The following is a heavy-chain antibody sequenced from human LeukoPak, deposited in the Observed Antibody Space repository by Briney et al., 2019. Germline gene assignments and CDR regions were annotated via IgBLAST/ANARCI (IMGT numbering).Heavy chain of an antibody. CDR2: IYTSGST. CDR1: GGSVSSYY. CDR3: AGADYVWGSYRPEGNWFDP. D-gene: IGHD3-16*02. J-gene: IGHJ5*02. V-gene: IGHV4-4*07. Sequence: SETLSLTCTVSGGSVSSYYWSWIRQPAGKGLEWIGRIYTSGSTNYNPSLKSRVTISVDTSNNQFSLKLRPVTAPATAVCSCAGADYVWGSYRPEGNWFDPWGQGTLVTVS.